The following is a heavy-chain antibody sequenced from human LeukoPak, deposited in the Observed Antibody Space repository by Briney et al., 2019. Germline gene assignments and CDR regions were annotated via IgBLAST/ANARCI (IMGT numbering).Heavy chain of an antibody. Sequence: SETLSLTCTVSGGSISSYYWSWIRQPPGKGLEWIGYIYYSGSTNYKPSLKSRVTMSVDTSKNQFSLRLSSVTAADTAVYYCARNEYYDSWSGYLGYFDYWGQGTLVTVSS. V-gene: IGHV4-59*08. D-gene: IGHD3-3*01. J-gene: IGHJ4*02. CDR3: ARNEYYDSWSGYLGYFDY. CDR1: GGSISSYY. CDR2: IYYSGST.